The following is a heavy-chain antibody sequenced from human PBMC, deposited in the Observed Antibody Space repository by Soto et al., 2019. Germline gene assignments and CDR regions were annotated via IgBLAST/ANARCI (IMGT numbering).Heavy chain of an antibody. CDR2: IYHSGRT. V-gene: IGHV4-59*01. D-gene: IGHD6-13*01. J-gene: IGHJ3*02. CDR1: GDSISFYN. Sequence: SETLSLTCSVSGDSISFYNWNWIRQSPGKGLEWIGYIYHSGRTNYNPSLKSRVTISVDTSKNQFSLQLSSVTAADTAVYYCAKGDSTTHGDSFDIWGQGTMVTVSS. CDR3: AKGDSTTHGDSFDI.